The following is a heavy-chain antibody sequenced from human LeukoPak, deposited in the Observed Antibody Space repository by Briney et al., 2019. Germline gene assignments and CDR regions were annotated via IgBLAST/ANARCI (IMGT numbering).Heavy chain of an antibody. D-gene: IGHD2-2*03. J-gene: IGHJ5*02. CDR2: IYYSGST. CDR1: GGSISRYY. V-gene: IGHV4-59*01. Sequence: PSETLSLTCTVSGGSISRYYWSWIRQLPGKGLEWIGYIYYSGSTNYNPSLKSRVTISVDTSKSQFSLKLSSVTAADTAVYYCARAPSNSGYNWFDPWGQGTLVTVSS. CDR3: ARAPSNSGYNWFDP.